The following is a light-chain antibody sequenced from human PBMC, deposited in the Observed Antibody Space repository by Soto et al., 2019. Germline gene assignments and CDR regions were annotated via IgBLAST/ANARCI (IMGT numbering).Light chain of an antibody. CDR3: QQANRFPLT. Sequence: DIQMTQSPSAVAASVGDRVTITCRASQDLTSSLAWYQQRPGKAPNRLIYAASTLQSGVPSRFSGSGFGTNFTLTITSLQPEDSATYYCQQANRFPLTFGQGTRLEIK. CDR2: AAS. V-gene: IGKV1-12*01. CDR1: QDLTSS. J-gene: IGKJ5*01.